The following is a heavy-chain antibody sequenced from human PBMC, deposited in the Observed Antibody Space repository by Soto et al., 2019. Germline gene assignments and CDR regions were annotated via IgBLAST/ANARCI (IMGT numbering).Heavy chain of an antibody. V-gene: IGHV3-23*01. Sequence: GGSLRLSCAASGFSFSDFGMTWVRQAPGKGLEWVSTIHPEGTNTHYADSVKGRFTISRDNSKDTLYLEMNRLRADDTGIYFCAKDPSTGSADFWGQGTLVTVSS. CDR2: IHPEGTNT. D-gene: IGHD3-9*01. J-gene: IGHJ4*02. CDR3: AKDPSTGSADF. CDR1: GFSFSDFG.